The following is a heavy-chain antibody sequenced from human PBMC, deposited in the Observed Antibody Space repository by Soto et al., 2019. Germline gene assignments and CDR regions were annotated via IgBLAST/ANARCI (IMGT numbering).Heavy chain of an antibody. CDR2: ISGSGGST. CDR3: AKVGYSSGWYLGYFDY. V-gene: IGHV3-23*01. J-gene: IGHJ4*02. D-gene: IGHD6-19*01. Sequence: GGSLRLSCAASGFTFSSYAMSWVRQAPGKGLEWVSAISGSGGSTYYADSVKGRFTISRDNSKNTLYLQMNSLRAEDTAVYYCAKVGYSSGWYLGYFDYWGQGTLVTVSS. CDR1: GFTFSSYA.